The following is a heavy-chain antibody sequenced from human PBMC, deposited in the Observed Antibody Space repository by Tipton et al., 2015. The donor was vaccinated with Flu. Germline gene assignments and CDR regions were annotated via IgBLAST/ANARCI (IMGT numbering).Heavy chain of an antibody. V-gene: IGHV3-30-3*01. CDR1: GFIFSSYV. Sequence: SLRLPCAASGFIFSSYVMHWVRQAPGKGLEWVAVIPYDGSNKYYADSVKGRFTISRDNSKNTLYLQMNSLRAEDTAEYYCARDLRYRHRIPYYYYGMDVWGRGTTVTVPS. D-gene: IGHD3-16*02. CDR3: ARDLRYRHRIPYYYYGMDV. CDR2: IPYDGSNK. J-gene: IGHJ6*02.